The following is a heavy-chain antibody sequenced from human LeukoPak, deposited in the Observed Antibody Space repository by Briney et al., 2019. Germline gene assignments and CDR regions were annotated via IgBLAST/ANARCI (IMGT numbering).Heavy chain of an antibody. D-gene: IGHD3-22*01. V-gene: IGHV3-48*03. CDR3: ERAYDSRGFDY. CDR1: GFTFSSYE. CDR2: ISSSGNTI. J-gene: IGHJ4*02. Sequence: GGSLRLSCAASGFTFSSYEMNWVRQAPGKGLEWVSYISSSGNTIYYADSVKGRFTISRDNAKNSLYLQMNSLRAEDTAVYYCERAYDSRGFDYWGQGTLVTVSS.